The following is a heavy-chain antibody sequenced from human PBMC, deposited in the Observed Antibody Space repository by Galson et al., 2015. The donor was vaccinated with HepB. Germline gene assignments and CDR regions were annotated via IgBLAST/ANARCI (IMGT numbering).Heavy chain of an antibody. V-gene: IGHV4-59*01. CDR2: IYYGGST. D-gene: IGHD2-2*01. J-gene: IGHJ6*02. Sequence: ETLSLTCTVSGGSLSGSYWSWTRQPPGKGLEWIGYIYYGGSTNYNPSLKSRVTMSLDISKNQFSLKLSSVTAADTAVYYCARSGTSTSWLYYYYGMDVWGQGTTVTVSS. CDR3: ARSGTSTSWLYYYYGMDV. CDR1: GGSLSGSY.